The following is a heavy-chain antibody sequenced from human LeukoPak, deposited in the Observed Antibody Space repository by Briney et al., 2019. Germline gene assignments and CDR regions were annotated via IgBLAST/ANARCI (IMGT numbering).Heavy chain of an antibody. D-gene: IGHD1-26*01. CDR3: ARDLVGRHSSGWYYYYMDV. Sequence: GASVKVSCKASGYTFTSYYMHWVRQAPGQGLEWMGIINPSGGSTSYAQKFQGRVTMTRDMSTSTVYMELSSLRSEDTAVYYCARDLVGRHSSGWYYYYMDVWGKGTTVTVSS. V-gene: IGHV1-46*01. CDR2: INPSGGST. CDR1: GYTFTSYY. J-gene: IGHJ6*03.